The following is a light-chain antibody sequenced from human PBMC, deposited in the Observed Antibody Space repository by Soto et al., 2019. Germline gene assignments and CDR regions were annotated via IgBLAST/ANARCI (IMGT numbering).Light chain of an antibody. Sequence: EIVLTQSPGTLSLSPGERATLSCRASQSVSDSYLAWYQHKPGQAPRLLIYASTRATGIPDRFSGSGSGTDITLTINRLEPEDCAVYYCQHYGTSALFGPGTKLDIK. V-gene: IGKV3-20*01. CDR2: AS. CDR3: QHYGTSAL. J-gene: IGKJ3*01. CDR1: QSVSDSY.